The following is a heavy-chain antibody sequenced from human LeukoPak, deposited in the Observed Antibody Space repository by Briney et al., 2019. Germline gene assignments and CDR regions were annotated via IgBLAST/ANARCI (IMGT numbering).Heavy chain of an antibody. Sequence: SETLSLTCTVSGGSISSYYWSWIRQPPGKGPEWIGYIYYRGSTNYNPSLKSRVTISVDTSKNQFSLKLSSVTAADTAVYYCARGTGRITIFGVVIASGAFDIWGQGTMVTVSS. CDR3: ARGTGRITIFGVVIASGAFDI. CDR2: IYYRGST. D-gene: IGHD3-3*01. CDR1: GGSISSYY. J-gene: IGHJ3*02. V-gene: IGHV4-59*01.